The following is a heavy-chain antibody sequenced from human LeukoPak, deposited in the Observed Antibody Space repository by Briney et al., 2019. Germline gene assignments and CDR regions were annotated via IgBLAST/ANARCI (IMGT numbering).Heavy chain of an antibody. J-gene: IGHJ3*02. CDR2: ISSNGGST. CDR1: GFTFSSHA. Sequence: GGSLRLSCAASGFTFSSHAMHWVRQAPGKGLEYVSAISSNGGSTYYANSVKGRFTISRDNSKNTPYLQMGSLRSEDTAVYYCARAPRHDAFDIWGQGTMVTVSS. V-gene: IGHV3-64*01. CDR3: ARAPRHDAFDI.